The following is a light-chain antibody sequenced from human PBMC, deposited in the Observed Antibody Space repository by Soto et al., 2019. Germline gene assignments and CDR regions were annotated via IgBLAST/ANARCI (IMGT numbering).Light chain of an antibody. CDR1: QSISSW. J-gene: IGKJ5*01. Sequence: DIQVTQSPSALSASVGYRVTITCRASQSISSWLAWYQQKPGKAPKLLIYDASSLESGVPSRFSGSGSGTEFPLTISSLQPDDFATYYCQQYHTFSIAFGQGTRREIK. V-gene: IGKV1-5*01. CDR2: DAS. CDR3: QQYHTFSIA.